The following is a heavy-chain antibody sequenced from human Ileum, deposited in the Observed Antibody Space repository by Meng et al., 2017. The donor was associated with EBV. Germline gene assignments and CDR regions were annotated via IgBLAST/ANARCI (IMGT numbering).Heavy chain of an antibody. CDR1: GDSISSNNW. V-gene: IGHV4-4*02. CDR3: ASGRDYAWHS. Sequence: VQLQAAGPGLVKPSGTLSLTCAVSGDSISSNNWWSWVRQPPGKGLEWIGEIYHSGSTNYNPSFKSRVTMSVDKSKNQISLNLSSVTAADTAVYYCASGRDYAWHSWGRGTLVTVSS. CDR2: IYHSGST. J-gene: IGHJ4*02. D-gene: IGHD4-17*01.